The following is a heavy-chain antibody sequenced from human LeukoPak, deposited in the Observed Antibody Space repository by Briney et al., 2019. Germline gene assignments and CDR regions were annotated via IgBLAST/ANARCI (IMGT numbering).Heavy chain of an antibody. V-gene: IGHV3-66*04. Sequence: GGSLRLSCAASEFSVSINFMSWVRQVPGKGLEWVSVISSGGTTYYADSVKGRFSISRDNSKNTVSLQMNSLGAEDTAVYYCAGRVVGATSVDYFDYWGQGTLVTVSS. CDR1: EFSVSINF. J-gene: IGHJ4*02. CDR2: ISSGGTT. D-gene: IGHD1-26*01. CDR3: AGRVVGATSVDYFDY.